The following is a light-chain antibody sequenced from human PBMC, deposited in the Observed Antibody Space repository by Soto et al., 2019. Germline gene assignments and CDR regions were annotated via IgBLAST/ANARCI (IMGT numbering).Light chain of an antibody. CDR1: QVISNY. CDR3: QKYNSAPWT. Sequence: DIQMTQSPSFLSASVGDRVTITCRASQVISNYLAWYQQKPGKVPKLLIYAASTLQSGVPFRFSGSGSGTDFTLTISSLQPEDVATYYCQKYNSAPWTFGQGTKVEIK. CDR2: AAS. V-gene: IGKV1-27*01. J-gene: IGKJ1*01.